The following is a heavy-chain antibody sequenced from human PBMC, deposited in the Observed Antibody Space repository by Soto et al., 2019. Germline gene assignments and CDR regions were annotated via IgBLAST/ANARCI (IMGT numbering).Heavy chain of an antibody. V-gene: IGHV4-61*01. Sequence: QVQLEESGPGLVKPSETLSLTCTVSGGSVSSGNYYWSWIRQPPGKGLEWIGYFYYTGSINYNPSLKSRVTRFIDASKNPLSLTLASVTAADTAVYYCARSMFYSDATHYSPFEYWRQGTLVSASS. CDR1: GGSVSSGNYY. CDR3: ARSMFYSDATHYSPFEY. D-gene: IGHD2-15*01. J-gene: IGHJ4*02. CDR2: FYYTGSI.